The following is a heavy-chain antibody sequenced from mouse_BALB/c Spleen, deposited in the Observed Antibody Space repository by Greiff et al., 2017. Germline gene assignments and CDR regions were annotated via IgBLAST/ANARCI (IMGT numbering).Heavy chain of an antibody. CDR2: ISYSGST. CDR1: GDSITSGY. D-gene: IGHD1-1*01. J-gene: IGHJ4*01. Sequence: DVKLQESGPSLVKPSQTMSLTCSVTGDSITSGYWNWIRKFPGNKLEYMGYISYSGSTYYNPSLKSRISITRDTSKNQYYLQLNSVTTEDTATYYCARYRITTVVAPMDYWGQGTSVTVSS. V-gene: IGHV3-8*02. CDR3: ARYRITTVVAPMDY.